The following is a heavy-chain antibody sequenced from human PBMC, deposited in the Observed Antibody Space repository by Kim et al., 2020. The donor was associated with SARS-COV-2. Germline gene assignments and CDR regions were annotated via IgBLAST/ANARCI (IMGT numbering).Heavy chain of an antibody. D-gene: IGHD3-10*01. CDR2: IYYSGST. J-gene: IGHJ6*02. CDR3: ARALYGSGSYYYYYYGMDV. CDR1: GGSISSNY. V-gene: IGHV4-59*13. Sequence: SETLSLTCTVSGGSISSNYWSWIRQPPGKGLEWIGYIYYSGSTNYNPSLKSRVTISVDTSKNQFSLKLSSVTAADTAVYYCARALYGSGSYYYYYYGMDVWGQGTTVTVSS.